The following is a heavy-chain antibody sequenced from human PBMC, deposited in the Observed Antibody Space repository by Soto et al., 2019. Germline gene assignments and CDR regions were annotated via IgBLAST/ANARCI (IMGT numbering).Heavy chain of an antibody. J-gene: IGHJ5*02. CDR3: ARDSGYDFWGGLYWFDL. D-gene: IGHD3-3*01. Sequence: SAKVSSKACREGFNSCSMQWLHQAPQKRLEWMGWINAGNGNTKYSQKFQGRVTITRDTSASTAYMELSSLRSEDTAVYYCARDSGYDFWGGLYWFDLWGQGTLVTVSS. CDR1: REGFNSCS. CDR2: INAGNGNT. V-gene: IGHV1-3*01.